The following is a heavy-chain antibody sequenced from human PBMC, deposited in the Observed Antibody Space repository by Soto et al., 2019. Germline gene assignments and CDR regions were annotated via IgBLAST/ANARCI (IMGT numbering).Heavy chain of an antibody. CDR2: LHGDGGNT. D-gene: IGHD1-1*01. V-gene: IGHV3-74*01. Sequence: PGGSLRLSCAASGFTFSSYWMHWVRQAPGKGLVWVSRLHGDGGNTKYADSVKGRFTISRDNSKNTLYLQMNSLRAEDTAVYYCAKDPGGGKYNWNDDQVAFDIWGQGTMVTVSS. CDR1: GFTFSSYW. J-gene: IGHJ3*02. CDR3: AKDPGGGKYNWNDDQVAFDI.